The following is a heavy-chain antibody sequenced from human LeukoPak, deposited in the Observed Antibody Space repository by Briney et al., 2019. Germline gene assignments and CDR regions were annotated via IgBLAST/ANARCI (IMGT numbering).Heavy chain of an antibody. D-gene: IGHD1-26*01. V-gene: IGHV3-9*01. CDR1: GFTFDDYA. J-gene: IGHJ6*03. CDR3: ARATWDPNYYYYMDV. CDR2: ISWNSGNI. Sequence: GRSLRLSCAASGFTFDDYAMHWVRQAPGKGLEWVSGISWNSGNIGYADSVKGRFTISRDNAKNSLYLQMNSLRAEDTAVYFCARATWDPNYYYYMDVWGKGTTVTISS.